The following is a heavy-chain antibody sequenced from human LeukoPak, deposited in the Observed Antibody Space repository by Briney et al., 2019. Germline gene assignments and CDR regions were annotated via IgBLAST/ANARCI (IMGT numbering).Heavy chain of an antibody. Sequence: AVKDSFKASLGTFSSYAISWVRQAPGQGGEWMGGIIPIFGTANYAQTFQGRVTITADESTSTAYMELSSLRSEDTAVYYCARADYYDSSGYFLFDYWGQGTLVTVSS. CDR3: ARADYYDSSGYFLFDY. D-gene: IGHD3-22*01. CDR2: IIPIFGTA. CDR1: LGTFSSYA. V-gene: IGHV1-69*13. J-gene: IGHJ4*02.